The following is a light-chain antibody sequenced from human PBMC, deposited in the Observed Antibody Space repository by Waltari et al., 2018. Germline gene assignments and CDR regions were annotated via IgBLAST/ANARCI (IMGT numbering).Light chain of an antibody. Sequence: SSELTQDPAVSVALAHTVRITCQGDSRRSYFATWFQQKPGQAPILVIDAKNNRPSGIPDRFSASSSGNTASLTITGAQAENEADFYCASRDSSGNHVVFGGGTTLTVL. CDR3: ASRDSSGNHVV. V-gene: IGLV3-19*01. CDR2: AKN. CDR1: SRRSYF. J-gene: IGLJ2*01.